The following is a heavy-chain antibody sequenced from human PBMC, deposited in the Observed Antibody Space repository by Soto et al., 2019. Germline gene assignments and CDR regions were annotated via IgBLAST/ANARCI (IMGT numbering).Heavy chain of an antibody. V-gene: IGHV1-8*01. CDR1: GYTFTSYD. D-gene: IGHD3-10*01. CDR3: ASSITMVRGVIITSSFDY. Sequence: QVQLVQSGAEVKKPGASVKVSCKASGYTFTSYDINWVRQATGQGLEWMGWMNSNSGNTGYEQKFQGRVTMTRNTSISTAYMELSSLRSEDTAVYYCASSITMVRGVIITSSFDYWGQGTLVTVSS. CDR2: MNSNSGNT. J-gene: IGHJ4*02.